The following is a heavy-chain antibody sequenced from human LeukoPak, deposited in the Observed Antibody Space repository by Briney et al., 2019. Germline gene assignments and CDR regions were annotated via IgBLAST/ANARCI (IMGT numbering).Heavy chain of an antibody. Sequence: GGSLRLSCAASRFTFSSYGMSWVRQAPGKGLEWVSSISGSGGSTYYADSVKGRFTISRDNSKNTLYLQMNSLRDEDTAVYYCAKSSYYDASGYYREYYFDYWGQGTLVTVSS. D-gene: IGHD3-22*01. CDR3: AKSSYYDASGYYREYYFDY. V-gene: IGHV3-23*01. J-gene: IGHJ4*02. CDR1: RFTFSSYG. CDR2: ISGSGGST.